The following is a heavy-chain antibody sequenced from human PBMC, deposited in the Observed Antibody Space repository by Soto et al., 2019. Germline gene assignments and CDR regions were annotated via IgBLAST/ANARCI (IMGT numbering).Heavy chain of an antibody. D-gene: IGHD6-19*01. Sequence: QVQLVESGGGVVQPGRSLRLSCAASGFTFSSYGMHWVRQAPGKGLEWVATISHDGSNTYYADSVKGRFSISRDNSKNTLYLQMNSLRAEDTAVYYCAKEWQWLALLHLWGQGTLVTVSS. CDR3: AKEWQWLALLHL. CDR1: GFTFSSYG. CDR2: ISHDGSNT. J-gene: IGHJ4*02. V-gene: IGHV3-30*18.